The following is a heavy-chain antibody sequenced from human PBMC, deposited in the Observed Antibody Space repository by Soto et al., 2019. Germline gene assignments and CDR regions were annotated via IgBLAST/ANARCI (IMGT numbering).Heavy chain of an antibody. D-gene: IGHD2-21*01. J-gene: IGHJ1*01. CDR1: GYKFSHYW. Sequence: EVQLVKSGGDLVQPGGSVRLSCAASGYKFSHYWMHWVRQAPGKGLVWVSRFDPDGTITSYATSVNGRFTISRVNAKNTLYLQMNSRRFEDTALYSCAYDTFGDKNFWGHGTPVTVSS. CDR2: FDPDGTIT. CDR3: AYDTFGDKNF. V-gene: IGHV3-74*01.